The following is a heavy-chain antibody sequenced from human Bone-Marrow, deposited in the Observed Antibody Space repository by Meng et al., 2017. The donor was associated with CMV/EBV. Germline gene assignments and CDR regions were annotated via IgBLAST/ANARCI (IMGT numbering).Heavy chain of an antibody. CDR1: GYTFTGYY. J-gene: IGHJ6*02. Sequence: ASVKVSCKASGYTFTGYYMHWVRQAPGQELEWMGWINPNSGGTNYAQKFQGRVTMTRDTSISTAYMELSRLRSDDTAVYYCAREPPGDYYYGMDVWGQGTTVTVAS. D-gene: IGHD3-10*01. CDR2: INPNSGGT. V-gene: IGHV1-2*02. CDR3: AREPPGDYYYGMDV.